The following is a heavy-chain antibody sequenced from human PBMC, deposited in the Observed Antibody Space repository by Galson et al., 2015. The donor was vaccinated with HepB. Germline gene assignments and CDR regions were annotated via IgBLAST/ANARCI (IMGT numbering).Heavy chain of an antibody. V-gene: IGHV1-69*04. Sequence: SVKVSCKASGGTFSSYAISWVRQAPGQGLEWMGRIVPVLDVANYAQSFQGRVTITADKSTNTAYMELSRLRSEDTAVYYCARARDAGTYLCYYYGMDVWGQGTTVTVS. CDR1: GGTFSSYA. D-gene: IGHD1-26*01. CDR2: IVPVLDVA. J-gene: IGHJ6*02. CDR3: ARARDAGTYLCYYYGMDV.